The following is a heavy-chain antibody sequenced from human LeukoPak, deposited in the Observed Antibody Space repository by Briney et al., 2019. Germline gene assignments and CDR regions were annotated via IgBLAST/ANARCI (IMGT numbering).Heavy chain of an antibody. CDR1: GFTVSSNS. CDR3: ASLYDSSGYYHVPDY. D-gene: IGHD3-22*01. CDR2: IYSDNT. Sequence: PGGSLRLSCTVSGFTVSSNSMSWVRQAPGKGLEWVSFIYSDNTHYSDSVKGRFTISRDNSKNTLYLQMNSLRAEDTAVYYCASLYDSSGYYHVPDYWGQGTLVTVSS. V-gene: IGHV3-53*01. J-gene: IGHJ4*02.